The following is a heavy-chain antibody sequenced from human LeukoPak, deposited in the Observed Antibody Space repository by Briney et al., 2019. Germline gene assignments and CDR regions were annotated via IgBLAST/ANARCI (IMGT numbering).Heavy chain of an antibody. CDR2: IYYSGSI. V-gene: IGHV4-39*07. J-gene: IGHJ4*02. CDR3: ARSFYYDSSGSCFDY. D-gene: IGHD3-22*01. Sequence: PSETLSLTCTVSGASSSSSSYYWGWIRQPPGKGLEWIGNIYYSGSIYYNPSLKSRVTISVDTSKSQFSLRLSSLTAADTAVYYCARSFYYDSSGSCFDYWGQGTLVTVSS. CDR1: GASSSSSSYY.